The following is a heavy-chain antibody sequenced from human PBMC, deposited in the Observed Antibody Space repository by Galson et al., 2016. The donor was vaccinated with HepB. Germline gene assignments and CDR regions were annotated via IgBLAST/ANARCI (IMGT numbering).Heavy chain of an antibody. CDR2: IWYDAINK. J-gene: IGHJ3*02. D-gene: IGHD3-9*01. Sequence: SLRLSCAVSGFTLSTYGIHWVRQAPGKGLEWVAVIWYDAINKFYADSVRGRFTISRDDSKHTVYLEMNSLGAEDTTMYYCARDDGDEPGYHDAFYIWGQGTMVTVSS. V-gene: IGHV3-33*01. CDR3: ARDDGDEPGYHDAFYI. CDR1: GFTLSTYG.